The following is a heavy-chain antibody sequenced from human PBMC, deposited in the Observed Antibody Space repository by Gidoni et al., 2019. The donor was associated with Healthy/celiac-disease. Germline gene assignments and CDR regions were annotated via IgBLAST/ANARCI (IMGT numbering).Heavy chain of an antibody. D-gene: IGHD3-10*01. CDR3: ARQGITMAPNWFDP. J-gene: IGHJ5*02. V-gene: IGHV4-39*01. CDR1: GGSLSSSRYY. CDR2: IYYSGST. Sequence: QLQLQESGPGLVKPSETLSLTCTVSGGSLSSSRYYWGWIRQPPGKGLEWIGSIYYSGSTYYNPSPKSRVTISVDTSKNQFSLKLSSVTAADTAVYYCARQGITMAPNWFDPWGQGTLVTVSS.